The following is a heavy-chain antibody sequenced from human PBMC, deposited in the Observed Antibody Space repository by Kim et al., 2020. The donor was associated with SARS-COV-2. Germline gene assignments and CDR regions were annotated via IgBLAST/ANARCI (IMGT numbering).Heavy chain of an antibody. D-gene: IGHD6-13*01. V-gene: IGHV7-4-1*02. CDR1: GYTFTSYA. CDR3: ARGQGLAAAAAYYYYGMDV. Sequence: ASVKVSCKASGYTFTSYAMNWVRQAPGQGLEWMGWINTNTGNPTYAQGFTGRFVFSLDTSVNTAYLQISSLKAEDTAVYYCARGQGLAAAAAYYYYGMDVWGQGTTVTVSS. CDR2: INTNTGNP. J-gene: IGHJ6*02.